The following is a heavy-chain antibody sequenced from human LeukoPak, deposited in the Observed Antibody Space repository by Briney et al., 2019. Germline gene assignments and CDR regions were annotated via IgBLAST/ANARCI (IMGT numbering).Heavy chain of an antibody. CDR3: ATVDYVWGSYRPFDY. CDR1: GYTLTELS. V-gene: IGHV1-24*01. Sequence: ASVKVSCKVSGYTLTELSMHRVRQAPGKGLEWMGGFDPEDGETIYAQKFQGRVTMAEDTSTDTAYMELSSLRSEDTAVYYCATVDYVWGSYRPFDYWGQGTLVTVSS. D-gene: IGHD3-16*02. CDR2: FDPEDGET. J-gene: IGHJ4*02.